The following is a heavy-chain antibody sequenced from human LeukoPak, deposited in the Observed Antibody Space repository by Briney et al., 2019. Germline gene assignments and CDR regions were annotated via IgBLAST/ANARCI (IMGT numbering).Heavy chain of an antibody. V-gene: IGHV1-24*01. CDR3: ATEVSPYYDFWSGYYMDV. CDR2: FDPEDGET. CDR1: GYTLTELS. Sequence: ASVKVSCKVSGYTLTELSIHWVRQAPGKGLEWMGGFDPEDGETIYAQKFQGRVTMTEDTSTDTAYMELSSLRSEDTAVYYCATEVSPYYDFWSGYYMDVWGKGATVTVSS. J-gene: IGHJ6*03. D-gene: IGHD3-3*01.